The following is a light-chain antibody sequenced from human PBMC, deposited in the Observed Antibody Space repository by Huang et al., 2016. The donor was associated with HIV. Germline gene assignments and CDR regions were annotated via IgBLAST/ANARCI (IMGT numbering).Light chain of an antibody. J-gene: IGKJ3*01. CDR3: QQRSILFT. Sequence: EIVLTQSPATLSLSPGERATLSCRASQSIGSLLAWCQQKPGQAPRLLIYDTSNRAAGIPARFSGIGSGTDFTLTISSLEPEDFAVYYCQQRSILFTFGPGTKVDIK. CDR2: DTS. V-gene: IGKV3-11*01. CDR1: QSIGSL.